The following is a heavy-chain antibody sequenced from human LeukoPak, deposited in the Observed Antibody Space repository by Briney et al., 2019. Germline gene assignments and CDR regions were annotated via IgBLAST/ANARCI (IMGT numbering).Heavy chain of an antibody. CDR1: GGSISSYY. J-gene: IGHJ5*02. CDR3: ARRAVGWFDP. Sequence: PSETLSLTCTVSGGSISSYYWSWIRQPPGKGLEWIGYIYYSGSTNYNPSLKSRDTISVDTSKNQFSLKLSSVTAADTAVYYCARRAVGWFDPWGQGTLVTVSS. CDR2: IYYSGST. D-gene: IGHD6-19*01. V-gene: IGHV4-59*01.